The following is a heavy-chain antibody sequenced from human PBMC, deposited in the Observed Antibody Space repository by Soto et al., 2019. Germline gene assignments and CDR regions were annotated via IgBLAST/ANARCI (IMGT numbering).Heavy chain of an antibody. D-gene: IGHD1-26*01. CDR1: GFTVSSNY. V-gene: IGHV3-53*01. J-gene: IGHJ4*02. Sequence: GGSLRLSCAASGFTVSSNYISWVRQAPGKGLEWVSVIYSGGSTYYADSVKGRFTISRDNSKNTLYLQMNSLRAEDTAVYYCARDSARDSYYPYSGQGTLVTVSS. CDR2: IYSGGST. CDR3: ARDSARDSYYPY.